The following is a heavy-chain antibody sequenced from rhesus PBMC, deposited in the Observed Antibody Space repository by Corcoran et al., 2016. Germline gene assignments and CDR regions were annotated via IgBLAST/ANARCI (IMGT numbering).Heavy chain of an antibody. CDR1: GYTFTDYY. CDR2: INPKTGGT. CDR3: ERVGWLVY. D-gene: IGHD2-21*01. Sequence: QVQLVQSGAEVKTPGSSVKVSCRASGYTFTDYYLHWVRQDPGQGLEWMGEINPKTGGTNYAQKCQGRVTMTRDTSTSTAYMELSSLRSEDTAVYYCERVGWLVYWGQGVLVTVSS. V-gene: IGHV1-138*01. J-gene: IGHJ4*01.